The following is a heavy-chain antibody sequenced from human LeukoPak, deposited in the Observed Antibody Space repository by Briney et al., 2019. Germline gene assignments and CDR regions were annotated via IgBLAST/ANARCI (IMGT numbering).Heavy chain of an antibody. J-gene: IGHJ4*02. Sequence: QPGGSLRLSCAASGFTVITNDMTWVRQAPGKGIEWVSVLYSDGNTKYADSVQGRFTISRDNSKNTLYLEMNSLSPDDTAVYYCARGVEPLAANTLAYWGQGTLVTVSS. CDR3: ARGVEPLAANTLAY. V-gene: IGHV3-53*01. CDR1: GFTVITND. CDR2: LYSDGNT. D-gene: IGHD1-14*01.